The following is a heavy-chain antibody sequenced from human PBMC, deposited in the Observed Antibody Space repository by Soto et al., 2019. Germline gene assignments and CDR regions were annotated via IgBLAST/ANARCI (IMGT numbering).Heavy chain of an antibody. D-gene: IGHD3-10*01. CDR3: ASVSSAFDH. CDR2: INNSSSRI. V-gene: IGHV3-48*02. CDR1: GITFGIYS. J-gene: IGHJ4*02. Sequence: GGSLRLSCAASGITFGIYSMNWVRQAPGKGLEWLSYINNSSSRIFYADSVKGRFTISRDNAKNSVYLQMYSLIDDDTAVYYCASVSSAFDHWGQGALVTVSS.